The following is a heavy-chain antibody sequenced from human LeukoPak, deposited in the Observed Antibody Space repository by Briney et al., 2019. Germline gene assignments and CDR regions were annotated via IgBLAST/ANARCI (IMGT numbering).Heavy chain of an antibody. CDR2: IIPIFGTA. CDR1: GGTFSSYA. CDR3: ATSPSSGYTGYYYYYMDV. Sequence: GASVKVSCKASGGTFSSYAISWVRQAPGQGLEWMGGIIPIFGTANYAQKFQGRVTITADESTSTAYMELSSLRSEDTAVYYCATSPSSGYTGYYYYYMDVWGKGTTVTISS. J-gene: IGHJ6*03. D-gene: IGHD6-19*01. V-gene: IGHV1-69*13.